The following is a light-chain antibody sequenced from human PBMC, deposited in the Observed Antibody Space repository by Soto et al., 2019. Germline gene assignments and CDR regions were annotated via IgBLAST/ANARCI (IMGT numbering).Light chain of an antibody. CDR3: QQGHNWPLT. Sequence: EIAMTQSPANLSESPGELATLSCRASQSISTELAWYQQIPGQPPRLLIYSASTRATGVPARFTGSGSGSEFTLTISGMQSEDFSIYYCQQGHNWPLTFGQGTRLEI. J-gene: IGKJ2*01. V-gene: IGKV3-15*01. CDR2: SAS. CDR1: QSISTE.